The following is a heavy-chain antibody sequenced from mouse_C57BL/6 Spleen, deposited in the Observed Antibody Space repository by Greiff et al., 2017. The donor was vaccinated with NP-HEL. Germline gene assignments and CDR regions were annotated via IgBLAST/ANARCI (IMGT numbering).Heavy chain of an antibody. CDR3: ARGLGTGYFDV. Sequence: EVKVVESEGGLVQPGSSMKLSCTASGFTFSDYYMAWVRQVPEKGLEWVANINYDGSSTYYLDSLKSRFIISRDNAKNILYLQMSSLKSEDTATYYCARGLGTGYFDVWGTGTTVTVSS. J-gene: IGHJ1*03. CDR2: INYDGSST. D-gene: IGHD4-1*01. V-gene: IGHV5-16*01. CDR1: GFTFSDYY.